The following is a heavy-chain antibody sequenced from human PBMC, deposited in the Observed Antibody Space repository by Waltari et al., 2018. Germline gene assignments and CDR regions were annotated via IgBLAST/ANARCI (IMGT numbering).Heavy chain of an antibody. Sequence: QVQLVQSGAEVKKPGSSVKVSCKASGGTFSSYAISWVRQAPGQGLEWMGGIIPIFGTANYAKKFQGRVTMTTDEATSTAYMELSSLRSEDTAVYYCARGGAAAGTVGWFDPWGQGTLVTVSS. CDR3: ARGGAAAGTVGWFDP. CDR1: GGTFSSYA. D-gene: IGHD6-13*01. J-gene: IGHJ5*02. CDR2: IIPIFGTA. V-gene: IGHV1-69*05.